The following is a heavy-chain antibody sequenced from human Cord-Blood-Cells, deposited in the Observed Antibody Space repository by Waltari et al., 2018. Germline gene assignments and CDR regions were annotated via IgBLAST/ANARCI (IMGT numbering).Heavy chain of an antibody. J-gene: IGHJ6*03. V-gene: IGHV4-39*07. CDR1: GGSISSSSYY. CDR3: AILPRIAVAGTDYYYYMDV. Sequence: QLQLQELGPGLVKPSETLSLTCTVSGGSISSSSYYWGWIRPPHGKGLEWIGSIYYSGSTYYNPSLKSRVTISVDTSKNQFSLKLSSVTAADTAVYYCAILPRIAVAGTDYYYYMDVWGKGTTVTVSS. CDR2: IYYSGST. D-gene: IGHD6-19*01.